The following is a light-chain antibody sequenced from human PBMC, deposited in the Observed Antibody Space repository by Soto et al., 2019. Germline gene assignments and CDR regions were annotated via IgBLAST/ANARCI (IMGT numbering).Light chain of an antibody. Sequence: SYELTQPPSVSVAPGQTASITCGGNNIGIKSVHWYQQKPGQAPVLVVHDASDRPSGIPERFSGSTSGNTATLTITRVEAGDEADYYCQLWDSLSDLYVFGTGTKVTVL. V-gene: IGLV3-21*02. CDR1: NIGIKS. CDR3: QLWDSLSDLYV. J-gene: IGLJ1*01. CDR2: DAS.